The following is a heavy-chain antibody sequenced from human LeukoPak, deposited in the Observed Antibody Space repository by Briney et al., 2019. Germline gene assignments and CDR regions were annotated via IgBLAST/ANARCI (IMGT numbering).Heavy chain of an antibody. CDR1: GFTFSNFE. J-gene: IGHJ4*02. CDR2: ITRSSRII. D-gene: IGHD3-16*02. CDR3: ARGSTLGGVISDF. V-gene: IGHV3-48*03. Sequence: GGSLRLSCAASGFTFSNFEMNWVRQIPGKGLEWLSSITRSSRIIYYADSVKGRFTISRDNANNSLHLQMNSLRVEDTGIYFCARGSTLGGVISDFWGQGTLVTVSS.